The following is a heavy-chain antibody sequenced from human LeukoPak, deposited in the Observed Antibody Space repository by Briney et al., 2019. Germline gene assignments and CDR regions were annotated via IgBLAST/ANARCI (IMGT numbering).Heavy chain of an antibody. Sequence: ASVKVSCKASGYTFTSYGIGWVRQAPGQGLEWMGWISAYNGNTNYAQELQGRVTTTTDTSTSTAYMELRSLRSDDTAVYYCARVSEVELVIDYWGQGTLVTVSS. D-gene: IGHD6-6*01. CDR2: ISAYNGNT. V-gene: IGHV1-18*01. CDR3: ARVSEVELVIDY. CDR1: GYTFTSYG. J-gene: IGHJ4*02.